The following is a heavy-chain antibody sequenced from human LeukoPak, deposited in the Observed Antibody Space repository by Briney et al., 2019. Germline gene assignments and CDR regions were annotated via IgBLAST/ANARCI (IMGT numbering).Heavy chain of an antibody. CDR2: IYYNGNT. CDR3: ARGRSNYYGMDV. Sequence: SETLSLTCSVSDGSINSYYWSWIRRPPVKGLEWIGYIYYNGNTNYSPSLKSRVTMSVDTSKNLFSLKVSSVTAADTAVYYCARGRSNYYGMDVWGQGTTVTVSS. J-gene: IGHJ6*02. CDR1: DGSINSYY. V-gene: IGHV4-59*01. D-gene: IGHD1-26*01.